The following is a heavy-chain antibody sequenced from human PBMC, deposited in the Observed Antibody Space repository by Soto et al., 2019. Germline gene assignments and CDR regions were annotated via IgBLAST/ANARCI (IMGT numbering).Heavy chain of an antibody. J-gene: IGHJ6*02. CDR2: ISSYNGNI. CDR1: GYTFTSYG. Sequence: ASVKVSCKASGYTFTSYGISWVRQAPGQGLEWMGWISSYNGNIHYAQKLQGRVTMTTDTSTSTAYMELTSLRSDDTAVYYCARDPNDYGDPRGLRIYGMDVWGQGTSVTVSS. V-gene: IGHV1-18*01. D-gene: IGHD4-17*01. CDR3: ARDPNDYGDPRGLRIYGMDV.